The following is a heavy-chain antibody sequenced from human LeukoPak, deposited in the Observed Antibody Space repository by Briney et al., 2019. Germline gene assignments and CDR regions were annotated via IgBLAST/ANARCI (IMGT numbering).Heavy chain of an antibody. D-gene: IGHD3-16*02. CDR1: GGSFSGYY. CDR2: INHSGST. CDR3: ARGRVKTYYDYVWGSYPLGY. V-gene: IGHV4-34*01. J-gene: IGHJ4*02. Sequence: SETLSLTCAVYGGSFSGYYWSWIRQPPGKGLEWIGEINHSGSTNYNPSLKSRGTISVDTSKNQFSLKLSSVTAADTAVYYCARGRVKTYYDYVWGSYPLGYWGQGTLVTVSS.